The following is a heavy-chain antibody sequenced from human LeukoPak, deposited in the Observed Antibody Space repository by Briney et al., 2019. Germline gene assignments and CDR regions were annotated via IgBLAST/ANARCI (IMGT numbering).Heavy chain of an antibody. CDR3: AGVGIVLVTGSNWVDP. CDR2: IYYSGST. D-gene: IGHD3-22*01. Sequence: SETLSLTCTVSGGSISSYYWSWIRQPPGKGLEWIGYIYYSGSTNYNPSLKSRVTISVDTSKNQFSLKFNSVTAADTAVYFCAGVGIVLVTGSNWVDPWGQGTLVTVSS. CDR1: GGSISSYY. V-gene: IGHV4-59*12. J-gene: IGHJ5*02.